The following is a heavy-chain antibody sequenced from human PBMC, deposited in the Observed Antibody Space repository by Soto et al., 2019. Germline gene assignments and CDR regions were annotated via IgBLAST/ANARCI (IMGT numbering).Heavy chain of an antibody. J-gene: IGHJ4*02. CDR3: AKGKANTVFGVDTIFDY. CDR2: ISGNGGKT. V-gene: IGHV3-23*01. D-gene: IGHD3-3*01. CDR1: GFTFSNHA. Sequence: GGSLRLSCAASGFTFSNHAMSWVRQAPGKXLEWVSLISGNGGKTNYADSVKGRFTISRDNSKSTVDLQMNGLRAEDTAVYYCAKGKANTVFGVDTIFDYWGQGALVTVSS.